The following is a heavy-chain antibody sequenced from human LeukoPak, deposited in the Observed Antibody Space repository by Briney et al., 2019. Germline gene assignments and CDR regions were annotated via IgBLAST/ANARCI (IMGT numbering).Heavy chain of an antibody. CDR2: INPNSGGT. CDR1: GYTFTGYY. V-gene: IGHV1-2*02. J-gene: IGHJ4*02. Sequence: ASAKVSCKASGYTFTGYYMHWVRQAPGQGLEWMGWINPNSGGTNYAQKFQGRVTMTRDTSISTAYMELSRLRSDDTAVYYCANTGSSGWLNFDYWGQGTLVTVSS. CDR3: ANTGSSGWLNFDY. D-gene: IGHD6-19*01.